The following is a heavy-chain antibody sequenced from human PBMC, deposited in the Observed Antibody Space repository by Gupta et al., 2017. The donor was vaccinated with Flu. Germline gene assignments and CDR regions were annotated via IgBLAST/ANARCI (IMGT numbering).Heavy chain of an antibody. J-gene: IGHJ4*02. D-gene: IGHD6-19*01. CDR2: IEHDGSIE. V-gene: IGHV3-30*18. Sequence: QLQLVESGGGVVQPGGSLRLSCAGSGFLFSAYGMQWVRQAPGKGLEWVGVIEHDGSIEFYAGSGKGRFTISRDNSKNTIYLQMNSLRIEDTGLYFCAKERTPRASNGWPLDCWGQGTLVTVSS. CDR1: GFLFSAYG. CDR3: AKERTPRASNGWPLDC.